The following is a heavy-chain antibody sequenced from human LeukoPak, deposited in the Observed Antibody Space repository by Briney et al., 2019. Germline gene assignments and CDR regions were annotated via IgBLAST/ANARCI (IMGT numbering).Heavy chain of an antibody. CDR3: ARVGGADYYDSSGYYNSDNWFDP. Sequence: ASVKVSCKASGYTFTSYGISWVRQAPGQGLEWMGWISAYNGNTNYAQKLQGRVTMTTDTSTSTAYMELRGLRSDDTAVYYCARVGGADYYDSSGYYNSDNWFDPWGQGTLVTVSS. J-gene: IGHJ5*02. V-gene: IGHV1-18*01. CDR2: ISAYNGNT. CDR1: GYTFTSYG. D-gene: IGHD3-22*01.